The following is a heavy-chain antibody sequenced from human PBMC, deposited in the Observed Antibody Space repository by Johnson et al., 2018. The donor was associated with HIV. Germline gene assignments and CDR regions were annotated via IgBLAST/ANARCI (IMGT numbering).Heavy chain of an antibody. J-gene: IGHJ3*02. Sequence: VQLVESGGGLVQPGGSLRLSCAASGFTFSSYDMHWVRQAPGKGLEWVSGISWNSGSIGYADSVKGRLTISRDNAKNSLYLQVNSLRAEDMTVYYCASWNYFDAFDIWGQGTMVTVS. CDR1: GFTFSSYD. V-gene: IGHV3-9*03. D-gene: IGHD1-7*01. CDR2: ISWNSGSI. CDR3: ASWNYFDAFDI.